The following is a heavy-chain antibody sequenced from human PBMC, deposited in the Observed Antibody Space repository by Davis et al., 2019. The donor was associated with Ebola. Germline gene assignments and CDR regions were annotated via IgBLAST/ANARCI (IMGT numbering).Heavy chain of an antibody. CDR1: GFTFSSYW. J-gene: IGHJ6*02. D-gene: IGHD1-1*01. Sequence: PGGSLRLSCAASGFTFSSYWMSWVRQAPGKGLEWVANIKQDGSEKYYVDSVKGRFTISRDNAKNSLFLQMNSLRADDTAVYYCARDLERRANYYGMDVWGQGTTVTVSS. CDR3: ARDLERRANYYGMDV. CDR2: IKQDGSEK. V-gene: IGHV3-7*03.